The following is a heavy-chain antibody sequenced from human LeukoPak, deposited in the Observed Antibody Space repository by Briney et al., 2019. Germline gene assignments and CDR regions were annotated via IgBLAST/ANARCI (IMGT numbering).Heavy chain of an antibody. D-gene: IGHD1-26*01. Sequence: ASAKVSCKASGGTFTSYAISWVRQAPGQGLEWMGRIIPILGIANYAQKFQGRVTITADKSTSTAYMELSSLRSEDTAVYYCARVGGSYYYGMDVWGQGTTVTVSS. J-gene: IGHJ6*02. CDR3: ARVGGSYYYGMDV. CDR1: GGTFTSYA. CDR2: IIPILGIA. V-gene: IGHV1-69*04.